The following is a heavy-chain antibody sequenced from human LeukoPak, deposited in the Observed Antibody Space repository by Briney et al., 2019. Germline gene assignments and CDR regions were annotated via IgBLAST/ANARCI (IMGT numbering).Heavy chain of an antibody. V-gene: IGHV3-48*01. Sequence: GGSLRLSCAASEFTFSSYSMIWVRQAPGKGLEWISYISSGSSNIYYADSVKGRFTISRDNAKNSLYLQMNSLRAEDTAVYYCAREGSDSANPRAFDIWGQGTMVTVSS. CDR3: AREGSDSANPRAFDI. J-gene: IGHJ3*02. D-gene: IGHD5-18*01. CDR1: EFTFSSYS. CDR2: ISSGSSNI.